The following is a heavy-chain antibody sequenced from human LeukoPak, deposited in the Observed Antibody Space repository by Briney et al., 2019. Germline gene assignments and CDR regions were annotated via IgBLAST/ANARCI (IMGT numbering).Heavy chain of an antibody. D-gene: IGHD1-26*01. Sequence: SETLSLTCTVSGGSFSSSSYYWGWIRQPPGKGLEWLGSIYYSGSTYYNPSLKSRVTISVDTSKNQFSLKLSSVTAADTAVYYCARRVGPNYYYYYMDVWGKGTTVTVSS. V-gene: IGHV4-39*01. CDR2: IYYSGST. J-gene: IGHJ6*03. CDR1: GGSFSSSSYY. CDR3: ARRVGPNYYYYYMDV.